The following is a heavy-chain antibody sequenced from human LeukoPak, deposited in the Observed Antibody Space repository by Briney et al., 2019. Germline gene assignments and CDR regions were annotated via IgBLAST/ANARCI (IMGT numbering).Heavy chain of an antibody. D-gene: IGHD6-13*01. CDR3: ARDRAAAGLFDY. V-gene: IGHV4-34*01. CDR2: INHSGST. Sequence: SETLSLTCAVYSGSFSGYYWSWIRQPPGKGLGWIGEINHSGSTNYNPSLKSRVTISVDTSKNQFSLKLSSVTAADTAVYYCARDRAAAGLFDYWGQGTLVTVSS. J-gene: IGHJ4*02. CDR1: SGSFSGYY.